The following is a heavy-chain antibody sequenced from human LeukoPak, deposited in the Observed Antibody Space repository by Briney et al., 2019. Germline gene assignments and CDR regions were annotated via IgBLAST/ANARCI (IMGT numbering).Heavy chain of an antibody. CDR3: ARGTQNRRFGELLYDY. Sequence: SGTLSLTRAVSGYSISSGYYWGWIRQPPGTALERIGSIYHSGSTYYNPSLKSRVTISVGTSKNQFSLKLSSVTAADTAVYYCARGTQNRRFGELLYDYWGQGTLVTVSS. V-gene: IGHV4-38-2*01. J-gene: IGHJ4*02. D-gene: IGHD3-10*01. CDR2: IYHSGST. CDR1: GYSISSGYY.